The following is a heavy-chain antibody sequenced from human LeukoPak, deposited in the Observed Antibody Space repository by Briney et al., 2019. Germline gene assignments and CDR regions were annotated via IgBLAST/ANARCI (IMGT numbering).Heavy chain of an antibody. V-gene: IGHV1-2*02. CDR1: GYTFTGYY. CDR3: ARGLRKNFGSTTVYYFDY. D-gene: IGHD2-2*01. Sequence: GASVKVSCKASGYTFTGYYMHWVRQAPGQGLEWMGWINPNSGGTNYAQKFQGRVTMTGDTSISTAYMELSRLRSDDTAVYYCARGLRKNFGSTTVYYFDYWGQGTLVTVSS. J-gene: IGHJ4*02. CDR2: INPNSGGT.